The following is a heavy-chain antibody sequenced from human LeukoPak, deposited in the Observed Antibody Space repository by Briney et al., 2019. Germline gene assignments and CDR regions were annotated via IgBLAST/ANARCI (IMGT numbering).Heavy chain of an antibody. Sequence: SETLSLTCTVSGDSISTYYWNWIRQPPGKGLEWIGSIYYSGSTYYNPSLKSRVTISVDTSKNQFSLKLSSVTAADTAVYYCARSRDGYLDYWGQGTLVTVSS. CDR3: ARSRDGYLDY. J-gene: IGHJ4*02. V-gene: IGHV4-39*07. CDR2: IYYSGST. CDR1: GDSISTYY. D-gene: IGHD5-24*01.